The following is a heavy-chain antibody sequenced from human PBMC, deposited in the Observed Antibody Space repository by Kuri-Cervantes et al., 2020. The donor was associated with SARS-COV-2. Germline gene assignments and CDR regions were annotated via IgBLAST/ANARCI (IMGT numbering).Heavy chain of an antibody. CDR3: AKGGETAYDSSLDY. J-gene: IGHJ4*02. Sequence: GESLKISCAASGFTFSSYGMHWVRQAPGKGLEWVVVISYDGSNKYYADSVKGRFTISRDNSKNTLYLQMNSLRAEDTAVYYCAKGGETAYDSSLDYWGQGTLVTVSS. CDR1: GFTFSSYG. V-gene: IGHV3-30*18. CDR2: ISYDGSNK. D-gene: IGHD3-22*01.